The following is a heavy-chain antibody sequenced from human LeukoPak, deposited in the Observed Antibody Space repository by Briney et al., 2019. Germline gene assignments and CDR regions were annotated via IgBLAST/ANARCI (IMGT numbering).Heavy chain of an antibody. CDR2: IYHSGST. CDR1: GGSISNYY. Sequence: SETLSLTCTVSGGSISNYYWGWIRQPPGKGLEWIGSIYHSGSTYYNPTLKSRVTISVDTSKNQFSLKLSSVTATDTAVYYCARTPPDYYYYYMDVWGKGTTVTVSS. J-gene: IGHJ6*03. CDR3: ARTPPDYYYYYMDV. V-gene: IGHV4-38-2*02.